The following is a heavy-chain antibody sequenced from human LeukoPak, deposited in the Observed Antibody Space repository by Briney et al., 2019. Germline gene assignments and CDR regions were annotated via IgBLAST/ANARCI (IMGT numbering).Heavy chain of an antibody. Sequence: GGSLRLSCAPSAFTFSDYYMSWIRQAPGKGLEWVSYISSRGDTIFYADSVKGRFTISRDNAKNSLYLQMNSLRVEDTAVYYCARGWASSRRKAFDIWGQGTMVTVSS. V-gene: IGHV3-11*01. CDR2: ISSRGDTI. CDR3: ARGWASSRRKAFDI. J-gene: IGHJ3*02. D-gene: IGHD3-16*01. CDR1: AFTFSDYY.